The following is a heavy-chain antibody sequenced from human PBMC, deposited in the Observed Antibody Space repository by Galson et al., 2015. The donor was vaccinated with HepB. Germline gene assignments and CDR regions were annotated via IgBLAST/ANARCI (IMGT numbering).Heavy chain of an antibody. D-gene: IGHD3-3*01. CDR2: INPYNGKS. V-gene: IGHV1-18*04. J-gene: IGHJ4*02. CDR1: GYTFHTYI. CDR3: ARGGAMARSHYTESFDY. Sequence: SCKASGYTFHTYIINWVRQAPGQGLEWMGWINPYNGKSNCPQKLQGRVSMTTDSSTSTAYMDLRGLRSGDTAVYYCARGGAMARSHYTESFDYWGQGTLVTVSS.